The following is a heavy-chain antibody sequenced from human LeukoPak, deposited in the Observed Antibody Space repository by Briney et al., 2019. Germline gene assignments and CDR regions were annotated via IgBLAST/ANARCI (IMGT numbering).Heavy chain of an antibody. CDR2: INHSGST. CDR3: ARGGGDYYDSSGYYYVNFDY. J-gene: IGHJ4*02. Sequence: PSETLSLTCAFYGGSFSGYYWSWIRQPPGKGLEWIGEINHSGSTNYNPSLKSRVTISVDTSKNQFSLKLSSVTAADTAVYYCARGGGDYYDSSGYYYVNFDYWGQGTLVTVSS. D-gene: IGHD3-22*01. CDR1: GGSFSGYY. V-gene: IGHV4-34*01.